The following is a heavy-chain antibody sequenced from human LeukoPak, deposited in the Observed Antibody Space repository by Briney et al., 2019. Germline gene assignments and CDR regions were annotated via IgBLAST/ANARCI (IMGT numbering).Heavy chain of an antibody. CDR1: GFTFSTSG. D-gene: IGHD6-25*01. CDR3: ARSSGTGTFSY. V-gene: IGHV3-33*01. J-gene: IGHJ4*02. Sequence: GRSLRLSCVASGFTFSTSGMHWVRQAPGKGLEWVAIIWHDGSNKYYADSVKGRFTISRENSKNTLYLQMNSLRAEDTAVYYCARSSGTGTFSYWGQGTLVTVSS. CDR2: IWHDGSNK.